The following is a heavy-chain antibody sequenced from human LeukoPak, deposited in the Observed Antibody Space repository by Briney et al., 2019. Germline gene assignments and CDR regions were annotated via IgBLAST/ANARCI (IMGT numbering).Heavy chain of an antibody. Sequence: GESLKISCKGSGYSFTSYWIGWVRQMPGKGLELMGSIYPGDSDTRYSPSFQGQVTISADKSISTAYLQWSSLKASDTAMYYCARQGGYCSSTSCYESWFDPWGQGTLVSVSS. V-gene: IGHV5-51*01. D-gene: IGHD2-2*01. CDR2: IYPGDSDT. J-gene: IGHJ5*02. CDR1: GYSFTSYW. CDR3: ARQGGYCSSTSCYESWFDP.